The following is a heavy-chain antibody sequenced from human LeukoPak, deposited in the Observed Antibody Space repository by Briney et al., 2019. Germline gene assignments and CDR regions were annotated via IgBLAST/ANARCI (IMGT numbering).Heavy chain of an antibody. CDR1: GFTFSSYG. Sequence: GRSLRLSCAASGFTFSSYGMHWVRQAPGKGLEWVAVISYDGSNKYYADSVKGRFTISRDNSKNTLYLQMNSLRAEDTAVYYCAKPLGYCSGGSCYPRFSWTLKQWGQGTLVTVSS. CDR3: AKPLGYCSGGSCYPRFSWTLKQ. V-gene: IGHV3-30*18. J-gene: IGHJ4*02. CDR2: ISYDGSNK. D-gene: IGHD2-15*01.